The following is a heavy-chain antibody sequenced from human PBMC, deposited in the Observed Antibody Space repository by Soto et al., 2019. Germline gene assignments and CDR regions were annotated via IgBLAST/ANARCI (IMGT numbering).Heavy chain of an antibody. Sequence: QVHLVESGGGVVQPGRSLRLSCAASAFTFSSYAMHWVRQAPGKGLEWVAVISYDGTNKYYADSVKGRFTISSDNSKNTLDLQMNSLRAEDTAVYYCAREGVTYSGSYYNAFDIWGQGTMVTVSS. J-gene: IGHJ3*02. CDR1: AFTFSSYA. V-gene: IGHV3-30-3*01. CDR3: AREGVTYSGSYYNAFDI. D-gene: IGHD1-26*01. CDR2: ISYDGTNK.